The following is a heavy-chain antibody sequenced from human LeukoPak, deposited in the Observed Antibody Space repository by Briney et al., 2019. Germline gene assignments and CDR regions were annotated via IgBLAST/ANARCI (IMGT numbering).Heavy chain of an antibody. Sequence: ASVKVSCKASGYTFTSYGISWVRQAPGQGLEWMGWISAYNGNTNYAQKLQGRVTMTTDTSTSTVYMELRSLRSDDTAVYYCARGRYYYDSSGYLSLGFWGQGTLVTVSS. CDR2: ISAYNGNT. V-gene: IGHV1-18*01. CDR3: ARGRYYYDSSGYLSLGF. CDR1: GYTFTSYG. D-gene: IGHD3-22*01. J-gene: IGHJ4*02.